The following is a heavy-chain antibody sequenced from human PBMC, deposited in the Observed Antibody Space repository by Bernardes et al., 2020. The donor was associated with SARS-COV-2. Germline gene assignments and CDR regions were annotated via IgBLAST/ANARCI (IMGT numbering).Heavy chain of an antibody. Sequence: GGSLRLSCAASGVTLSSNTMDWVRQAPGKGLEWVASIGSSGVHTFYADSVRGRFTISRDNAKNSLYLQMNSLRADDTAVYFCAKEIRGFSGYDFWGQGTPVTVSS. CDR2: IGSSGVHT. CDR3: AKEIRGFSGYDF. V-gene: IGHV3-21*01. J-gene: IGHJ4*02. D-gene: IGHD5-12*01. CDR1: GVTLSSNT.